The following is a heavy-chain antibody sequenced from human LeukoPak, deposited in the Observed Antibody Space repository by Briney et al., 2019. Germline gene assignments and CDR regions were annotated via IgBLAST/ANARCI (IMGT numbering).Heavy chain of an antibody. CDR3: ARDDTISGYYYYYMDV. V-gene: IGHV3-48*03. J-gene: IGHJ6*03. CDR2: ISSSGSTI. Sequence: QPGGSLRLSCAASGFTFSSYEMNWVRQAPGKGLEWVSYISSSGSTIYYADSVKGRFTISRDNSKNTLYLQMNSLRAEDTAVYYCARDDTISGYYYYYMDVWGKGTTVTVSS. CDR1: GFTFSSYE. D-gene: IGHD5-24*01.